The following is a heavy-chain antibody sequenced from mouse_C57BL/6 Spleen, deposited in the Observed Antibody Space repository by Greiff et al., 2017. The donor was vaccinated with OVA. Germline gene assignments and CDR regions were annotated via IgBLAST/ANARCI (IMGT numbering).Heavy chain of an antibody. D-gene: IGHD2-2*01. CDR1: GYAFSSSW. V-gene: IGHV1-82*01. CDR3: ARSYGYGDYCDY. Sequence: QVQLQQSGPELVKPGASVKISCKASGYAFSSSWMNWVKQRPGKGLEWIGRIYPGDGDTNYNGKFKGKATLTADKSSSTAYMQLSSLTSEDSAVYFCARSYGYGDYCDYWGQGTTLTVSS. J-gene: IGHJ2*01. CDR2: IYPGDGDT.